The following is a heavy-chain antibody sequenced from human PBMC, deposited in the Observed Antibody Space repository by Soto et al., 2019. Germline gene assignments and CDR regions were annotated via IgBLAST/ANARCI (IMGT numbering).Heavy chain of an antibody. CDR1: GGSISSGDYY. V-gene: IGHV4-30-4*01. CDR2: IYYSGRT. D-gene: IGHD4-17*01. CDR3: ARGNGYGDYLRYYYGMDV. Sequence: TLSLTCTVSGGSISSGDYYWSWIRQPPGKGLEWIGYIYYSGRTYYNPSLKSRVTISVDTSKNQFSLKLSSVTAADTAVYYCARGNGYGDYLRYYYGMDVWCQGTTVTVSS. J-gene: IGHJ6*02.